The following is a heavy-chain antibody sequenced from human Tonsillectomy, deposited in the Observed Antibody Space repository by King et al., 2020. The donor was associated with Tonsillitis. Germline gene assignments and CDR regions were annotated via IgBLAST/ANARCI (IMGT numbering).Heavy chain of an antibody. J-gene: IGHJ4*02. CDR1: GFTFNSNG. Sequence: VQLVESGGGVVQPGGSLRLSCAASGFTFNSNGMHWVRQAPGKGLEWVAFIRYDGSYINYADSVKGRFTISRDNSKNTLNLQMNSLRAEETAVYYCVKDRGWQYLWSSYFDYWGQGTLVTVSS. V-gene: IGHV3-30*02. CDR3: VKDRGWQYLWSSYFDY. CDR2: IRYDGSYI. D-gene: IGHD2-2*01.